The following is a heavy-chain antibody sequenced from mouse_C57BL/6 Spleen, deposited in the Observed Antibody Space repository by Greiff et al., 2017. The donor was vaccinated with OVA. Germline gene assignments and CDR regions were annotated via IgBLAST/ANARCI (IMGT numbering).Heavy chain of an antibody. J-gene: IGHJ2*01. CDR1: GFTFSDYG. CDR2: ISSGSSTI. D-gene: IGHD1-1*01. Sequence: EVNVVESGGGLVKPGGSLKLSCAASGFTFSDYGMHWVRQAPEKGLEWVAYISSGSSTIYYADTVKGRFTISRDKAKNTLFLQMTSLRSEDTAMYYCARDFYYGTPLDYWGQGTTLTVSS. CDR3: ARDFYYGTPLDY. V-gene: IGHV5-17*01.